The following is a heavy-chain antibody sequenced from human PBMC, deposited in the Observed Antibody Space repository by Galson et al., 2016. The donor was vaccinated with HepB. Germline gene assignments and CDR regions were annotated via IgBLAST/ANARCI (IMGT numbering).Heavy chain of an antibody. D-gene: IGHD4-17*01. CDR3: ARYGDFPPQYDGMDV. CDR2: ISAGGNTI. CDR1: GFTFSRYD. Sequence: SCAASGFTFSRYDMNWLLQAPGKGLEWVSYISAGGNTIYYADTVGGRFTVSRDNAKNSLLLQMRSLRAEDTAVYYCARYGDFPPQYDGMDVWGEGTTVTVSS. J-gene: IGHJ6*04. V-gene: IGHV3-48*03.